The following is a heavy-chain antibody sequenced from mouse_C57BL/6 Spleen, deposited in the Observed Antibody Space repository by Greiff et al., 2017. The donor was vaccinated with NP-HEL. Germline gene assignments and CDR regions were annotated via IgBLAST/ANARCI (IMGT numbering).Heavy chain of an antibody. CDR3: SPYCDSSREGYFDV. Sequence: QVQLQQPGAELVKPGASVKMSCKASGYTFTSYLITWVKQRPGQGLEWIGDIYPGSGSTNYNEKFKSKATLTVDTSSSTAYMQLSSLTSEDSAVYYGSPYCDSSREGYFDVWGTGTTVTVSS. CDR2: IYPGSGST. V-gene: IGHV1-55*01. CDR1: GYTFTSYL. J-gene: IGHJ1*03. D-gene: IGHD1-1*01.